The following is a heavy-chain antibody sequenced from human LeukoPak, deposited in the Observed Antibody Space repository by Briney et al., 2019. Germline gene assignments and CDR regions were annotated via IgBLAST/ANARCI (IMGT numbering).Heavy chain of an antibody. CDR3: ARTVGSNYDFWSGYINYYYYYMDV. CDR2: IIPIFGTA. J-gene: IGHJ6*03. Sequence: SVKVSCKASGGTFSSYAISWVRQAPGQGLEWMGGIIPIFGTANYAQKFQGRVTITADESTSTAYMELSSLRSEDTAVYYCARTVGSNYDFWSGYINYYYYYMDVWGKGTTVTVSS. CDR1: GGTFSSYA. V-gene: IGHV1-69*13. D-gene: IGHD3-3*01.